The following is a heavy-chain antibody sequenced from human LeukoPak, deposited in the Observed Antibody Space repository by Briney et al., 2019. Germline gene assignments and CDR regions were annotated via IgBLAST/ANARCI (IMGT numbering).Heavy chain of an antibody. V-gene: IGHV3-30*18. CDR3: AKDRDSDSSGWLGGLGY. J-gene: IGHJ4*02. D-gene: IGHD6-19*01. CDR2: ISYDGSNK. Sequence: GGSLRLSCAASGFTFSSYGMHWVRQAPGKGLEWVAVISYDGSNKYYADSVKGRFTISRDNSKNTLYLQMNSLRAEDTAVYYCAKDRDSDSSGWLGGLGYWGQGTLVTVSS. CDR1: GFTFSSYG.